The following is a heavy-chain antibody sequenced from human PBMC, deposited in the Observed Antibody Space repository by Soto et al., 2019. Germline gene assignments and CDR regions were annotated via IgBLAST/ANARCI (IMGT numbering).Heavy chain of an antibody. J-gene: IGHJ6*02. V-gene: IGHV3-48*02. CDR1: GFTFSSYS. D-gene: IGHD3-3*01. Sequence: GGSLRLSCAASGFTFSSYSMNWVRQAPGKGLEWVSYISSSSSTIYYADSVKGRFTISRDNAKNSLYLQMNSLRDEDTAVYYCARDRRAIFGAYKYYGMDVWGQGTTVTVSS. CDR2: ISSSSSTI. CDR3: ARDRRAIFGAYKYYGMDV.